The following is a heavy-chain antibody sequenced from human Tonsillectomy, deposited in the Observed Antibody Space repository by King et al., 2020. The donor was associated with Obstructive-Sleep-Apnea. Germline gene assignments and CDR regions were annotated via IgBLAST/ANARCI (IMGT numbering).Heavy chain of an antibody. D-gene: IGHD2-15*01. V-gene: IGHV3-11*06. CDR2: ISSSSSFT. J-gene: IGHJ6*02. CDR3: ARYCTGGSCSYSYFGLDV. Sequence: LQLVQSGGGLVKPGGSLRLSCAASGFTFGDYYMSWIRQAPGRGLEWISHISSSSSFTMYADSVKGRFTISRDSAKNSLYLQMKSLRAEDTGVYFCARYCTGGSCSYSYFGLDVWGQGTTVTVSS. CDR1: GFTFGDYY.